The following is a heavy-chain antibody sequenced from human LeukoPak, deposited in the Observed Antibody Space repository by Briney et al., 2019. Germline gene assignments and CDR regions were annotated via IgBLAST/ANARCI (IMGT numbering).Heavy chain of an antibody. V-gene: IGHV4-59*01. J-gene: IGHJ4*02. D-gene: IGHD3-10*01. CDR2: IYYSGST. CDR3: ARVAWSSGSYYTDR. CDR1: GGSISSYY. Sequence: SETLSLTCTVSGGSISSYYWSWIRQPPGKGLEWIGYIYYSGSTNYNPSLKSRVTISVDTSKNQFSLKLSSVTAADTAVYYCARVAWSSGSYYTDRWGQGTLVTVSS.